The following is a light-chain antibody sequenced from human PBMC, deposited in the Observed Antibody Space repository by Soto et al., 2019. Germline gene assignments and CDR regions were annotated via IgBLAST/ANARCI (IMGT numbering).Light chain of an antibody. J-gene: IGKJ3*01. CDR3: QQHSRLVFT. CDR2: GAS. V-gene: IGKV3-20*01. Sequence: EIVLTQSPGTLSLSPGERATLSCRASQSVSSSFLAWYQQKPGQAPRLLIYGASSRATGIPDRFTGSGSGTDFTLTISRLEPEDFAVYYCQQHSRLVFTFGPGTRVDI. CDR1: QSVSSSF.